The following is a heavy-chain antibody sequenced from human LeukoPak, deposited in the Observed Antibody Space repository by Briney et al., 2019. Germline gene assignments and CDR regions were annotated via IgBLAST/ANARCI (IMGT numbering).Heavy chain of an antibody. J-gene: IGHJ5*02. Sequence: SETLSLTCAVYGGSFSGYYWSWIRQPPGKGLEWIGEINHSGSTNYTPSLKSRVTISVDTSKNQFSLKLSSVPAADTAVYYCARVGRAVVRRFWERHSKNNWFDPWGQGTLVTVSS. D-gene: IGHD6-19*01. CDR1: GGSFSGYY. CDR3: ARVGRAVVRRFWERHSKNNWFDP. V-gene: IGHV4-34*01. CDR2: INHSGST.